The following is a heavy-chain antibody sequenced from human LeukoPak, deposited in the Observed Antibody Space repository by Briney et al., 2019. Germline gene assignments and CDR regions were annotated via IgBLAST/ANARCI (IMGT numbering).Heavy chain of an antibody. CDR1: GFTFDDYA. J-gene: IGHJ4*02. CDR2: ITGDGGSA. D-gene: IGHD6-19*01. CDR3: AKEGPIAVAGYFDH. V-gene: IGHV3-43*02. Sequence: GGSLRLSCAASGFTFDDYAMHWVRQAPGKGLEWVSLITGDGGSAFYAGPVKGRFTISRDNSKNSLYLQMNSLRTEDTALYYCAKEGPIAVAGYFDHWGQGTLVTVSS.